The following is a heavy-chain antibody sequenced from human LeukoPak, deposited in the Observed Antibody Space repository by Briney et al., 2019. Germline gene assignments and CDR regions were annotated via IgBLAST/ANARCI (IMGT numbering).Heavy chain of an antibody. Sequence: GGSLRLSCAASGFTFSSYSMNWVRQAPGKGLEWVSSISSSSSYIYYADSVKGRFTISRDNAKNSLYLQMNSLRAEDTALYYCARDGGAAGFDYWGQGTLVTVSS. J-gene: IGHJ4*02. CDR2: ISSSSSYI. D-gene: IGHD3-16*01. CDR3: ARDGGAAGFDY. V-gene: IGHV3-21*04. CDR1: GFTFSSYS.